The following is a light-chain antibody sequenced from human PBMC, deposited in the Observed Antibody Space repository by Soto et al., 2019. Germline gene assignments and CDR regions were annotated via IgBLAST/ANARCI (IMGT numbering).Light chain of an antibody. V-gene: IGLV2-14*01. CDR2: EVS. CDR1: SSDVGGYNF. J-gene: IGLJ3*02. Sequence: QSALTQPASVSGSPGQSITISCTGTSSDVGGYNFVSWYQQQPGKAPKLIIYEVSHRPSGVSNRFSGSKSGNTASLTISGLQAEDEADYYCNSYTSSSARVFGGGTKLTVL. CDR3: NSYTSSSARV.